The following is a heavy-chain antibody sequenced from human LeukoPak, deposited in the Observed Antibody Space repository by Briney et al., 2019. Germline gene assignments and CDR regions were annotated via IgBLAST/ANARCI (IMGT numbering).Heavy chain of an antibody. CDR3: ARAYGSGTYGAFDI. CDR2: INSDGSST. CDR1: GFTFSSHW. V-gene: IGHV3-74*01. J-gene: IGHJ3*02. Sequence: PGGSLRLSCAASGFTFSSHWMHWVRQDVGKGLVWVSRINSDGSSTGSADSVKGRFTISRGNAKNTLYLQMNGLRGDDTAVYYCARAYGSGTYGAFDIWGQGTKVTVSS. D-gene: IGHD3-10*01.